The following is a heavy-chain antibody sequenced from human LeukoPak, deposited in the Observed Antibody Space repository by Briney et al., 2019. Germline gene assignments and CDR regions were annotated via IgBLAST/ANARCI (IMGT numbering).Heavy chain of an antibody. J-gene: IGHJ6*03. Sequence: SETLSLTCTVSGGSISSRSYYWGWIRQPPGKGLEWIGTIYYSGSTYYNPSLKSRVTISVDTSKNQFSLKLSSVTAADTAVCYCARHGMQSGYDSYYYYYYYMDVWGKGTTVSVSS. CDR1: GGSISSRSYY. D-gene: IGHD5-12*01. CDR3: ARHGMQSGYDSYYYYYYYMDV. V-gene: IGHV4-39*01. CDR2: IYYSGST.